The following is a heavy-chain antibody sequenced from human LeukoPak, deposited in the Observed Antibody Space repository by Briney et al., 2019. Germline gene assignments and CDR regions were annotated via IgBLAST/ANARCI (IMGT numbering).Heavy chain of an antibody. Sequence: GGSLRLSCTASGFTVSNNHTSWVRQAPGKGLEWVSILYRGGTTYNVDSVKGRFTTSRDNSQNTLYLQMNSLRAEDTAVYYCTRVNVPWFFDYWGQGTLVTVSS. D-gene: IGHD3-22*01. CDR2: LYRGGTT. CDR1: GFTVSNNH. J-gene: IGHJ4*02. CDR3: TRVNVPWFFDY. V-gene: IGHV3-53*01.